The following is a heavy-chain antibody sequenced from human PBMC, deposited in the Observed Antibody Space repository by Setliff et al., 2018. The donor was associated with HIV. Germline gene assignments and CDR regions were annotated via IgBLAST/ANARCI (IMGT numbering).Heavy chain of an antibody. J-gene: IGHJ4*02. CDR1: GFTFSSYS. CDR3: ARDLRSSHGSPNYFDY. CDR2: ISSSSSTI. D-gene: IGHD2-15*01. Sequence: PGGSLRLSCAASGFTFSSYSMNWVRQAPGKGLEWVSYISSSSSTIYYADSVKGRFTISRDNAKNSLYLEMNSLRAEETAVYYCARDLRSSHGSPNYFDYWGRGALVTVSS. V-gene: IGHV3-48*01.